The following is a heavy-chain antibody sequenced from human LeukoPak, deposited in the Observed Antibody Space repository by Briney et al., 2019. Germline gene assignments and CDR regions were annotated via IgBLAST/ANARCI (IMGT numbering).Heavy chain of an antibody. CDR1: GGSFSGYY. J-gene: IGHJ6*02. Sequence: PSETLSLTCAVYGGSFSGYYWSWIRQPPGKGLERIGEINHSGSTNYNPSLKSRVTISVDTSKNQFSLKLSSVTAADTAVYYCASLLRPYYYYGMDVWGQGTTVTVSS. CDR3: ASLLRPYYYYGMDV. CDR2: INHSGST. V-gene: IGHV4-34*01. D-gene: IGHD4-17*01.